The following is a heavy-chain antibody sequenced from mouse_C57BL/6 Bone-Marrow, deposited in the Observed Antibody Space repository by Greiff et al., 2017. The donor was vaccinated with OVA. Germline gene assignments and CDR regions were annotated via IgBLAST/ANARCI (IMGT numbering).Heavy chain of an antibody. D-gene: IGHD2-4*01. J-gene: IGHJ3*01. V-gene: IGHV1-39*01. CDR2: INPNYGTT. Sequence: VQLQQSGPELVKPGASVKISCKASGYSFTDYNMNWVKQSNGKSLEWIGVINPNYGTTSYNQKFKGKATLTVDQSSSTAYMQLNSLTSEDSAVYFCARRGVIYYDYDPFAYWGQGTLVTVSA. CDR1: GYSFTDYN. CDR3: ARRGVIYYDYDPFAY.